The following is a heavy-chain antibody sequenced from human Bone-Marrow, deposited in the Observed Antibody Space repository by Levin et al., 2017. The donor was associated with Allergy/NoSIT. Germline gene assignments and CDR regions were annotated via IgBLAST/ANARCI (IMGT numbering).Heavy chain of an antibody. Sequence: SQTLSLTCTVSGDSMSSGDDYWSWTRQPPGKGLEWIGYIYYSGSTYYNPSLKSRAIMSVDTSKNHFSLKLVSATAADTAVYYCARCSGGTCYSGVDSWGQGTLVTVSS. D-gene: IGHD2-15*01. J-gene: IGHJ4*02. V-gene: IGHV4-30-4*01. CDR1: GDSMSSGDDY. CDR2: IYYSGST. CDR3: ARCSGGTCYSGVDS.